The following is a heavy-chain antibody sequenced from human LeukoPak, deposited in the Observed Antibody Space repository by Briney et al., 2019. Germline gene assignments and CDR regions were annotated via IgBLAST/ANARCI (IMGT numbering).Heavy chain of an antibody. V-gene: IGHV3-30*18. Sequence: PGGSLRLSCAASGFTFSSYGMHWVRQAPGKGLGWVAVISYDGSNKYYADSVKGRFTISRDNSKNTLYLQMNSLRAEDTAVYYCAKRQQLVGIDYWGQGTLVTVSS. D-gene: IGHD6-13*01. CDR2: ISYDGSNK. J-gene: IGHJ4*02. CDR3: AKRQQLVGIDY. CDR1: GFTFSSYG.